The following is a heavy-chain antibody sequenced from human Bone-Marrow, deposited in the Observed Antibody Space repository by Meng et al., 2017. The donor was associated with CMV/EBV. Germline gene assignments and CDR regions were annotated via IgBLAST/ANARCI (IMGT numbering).Heavy chain of an antibody. V-gene: IGHV4-59*01. D-gene: IGHD3-10*01. Sequence: VQLQESGPGLVKPSETLSLTCTVSGGSISSYYWSWIRQPPGKGLEWIGYIYYSGSTNYNPSLKSRVTISVDTSKNKFSLKLSSVTAADTAVYYCARGVTYYGSGTNWFDPWGQGTLVTVSS. CDR2: IYYSGST. CDR1: GGSISSYY. CDR3: ARGVTYYGSGTNWFDP. J-gene: IGHJ5*02.